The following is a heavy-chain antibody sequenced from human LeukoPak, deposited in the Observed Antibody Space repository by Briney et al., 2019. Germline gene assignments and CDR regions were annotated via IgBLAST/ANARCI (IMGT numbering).Heavy chain of an antibody. CDR2: INSDGSST. D-gene: IGHD3-10*01. CDR1: GFTFSSYW. V-gene: IGHV3-74*01. CDR3: ARDSMVRGVIRQYYYGMDV. Sequence: PGGSLRLSCAASGFTFSSYWMHWVRQAPGKGLVWVSRINSDGSSTSYADFVKGRSTISRDNAKNRLYLQMNSLRAEDTAVYYCARDSMVRGVIRQYYYGMDVWGKGTTVTVSS. J-gene: IGHJ6*04.